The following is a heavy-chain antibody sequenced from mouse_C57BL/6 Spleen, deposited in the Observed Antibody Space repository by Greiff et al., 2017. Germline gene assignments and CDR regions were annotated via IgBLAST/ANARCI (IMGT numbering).Heavy chain of an antibody. D-gene: IGHD1-1*02. CDR3: ARSWGWCFDY. CDR1: GYTFTGYW. Sequence: QVQLQQPGTELMKPGASVKLSCKATGYTFTGYWIEWVKQRPGHGLEWIGEILPGSDSTNYNEKFKGKATFTADTSSNTAYMQLSSLTTEDSAMYHCARSWGWCFDYWGQGTTLTVSS. V-gene: IGHV1-9*01. J-gene: IGHJ2*01. CDR2: ILPGSDST.